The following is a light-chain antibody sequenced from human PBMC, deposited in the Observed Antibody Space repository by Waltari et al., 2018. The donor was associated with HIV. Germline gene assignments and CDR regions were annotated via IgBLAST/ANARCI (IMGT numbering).Light chain of an antibody. V-gene: IGKV3-11*01. J-gene: IGKJ3*01. CDR3: QQRSNWPPA. CDR2: DAS. CDR1: QGISTS. Sequence: EIVMTQSPATLSFSPGERVALSCRASQGISTSLAWYQQKPGQAPRLLIYDASTRATGIPARFSGSGSGTDFTLTISSLEPEDCAVYYCQQRSNWPPAFGPGTKVDIK.